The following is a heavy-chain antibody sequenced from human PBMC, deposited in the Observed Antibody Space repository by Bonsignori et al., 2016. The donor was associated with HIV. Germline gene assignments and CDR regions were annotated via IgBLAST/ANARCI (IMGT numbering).Heavy chain of an antibody. CDR2: IIPIFGTA. Sequence: QVQLVQSGAEVKKPGSSVKVSCKTSGDTFSSYAINWVRQAPGQGLEWMGGIIPIFGTANYAQKFQGRVTLTTDESTRTAYMEVSSLRSEDTAVYYCARSSYNWNDDFDYWGQGTLVTV. D-gene: IGHD1-1*01. CDR3: ARSSYNWNDDFDY. J-gene: IGHJ4*02. V-gene: IGHV1-69*05. CDR1: GDTFSSYA.